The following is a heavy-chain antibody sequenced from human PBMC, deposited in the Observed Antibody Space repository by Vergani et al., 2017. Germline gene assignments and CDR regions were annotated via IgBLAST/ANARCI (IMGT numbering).Heavy chain of an antibody. D-gene: IGHD1-14*01. J-gene: IGHJ6*02. CDR3: ARVSLIKRSSPISAYGTYHYHGMDV. CDR1: GFTFSACP. Sequence: EVPLLQSGGGVIQPGGSVRLSCAASGFTFSACPMTWVRQAPGKGLEWVSAISARYPSTYYADSVKGRFTISRDNSKNMLYLQMNSLRVEDTAVYFCARVSLIKRSSPISAYGTYHYHGMDVWGQGSTVTVSS. V-gene: IGHV3-23*01. CDR2: ISARYPST.